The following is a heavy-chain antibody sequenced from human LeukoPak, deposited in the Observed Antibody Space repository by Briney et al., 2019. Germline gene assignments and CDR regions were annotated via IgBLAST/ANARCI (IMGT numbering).Heavy chain of an antibody. CDR1: GFTFSSYS. CDR3: ARAWGGYKSADAFDI. V-gene: IGHV3-21*01. J-gene: IGHJ3*02. Sequence: GGSLRLSCAASGFTFSSYSMNWVRQAPGKGLEWVSSSSSSSSYIYYADSVKGRFTISRDNAKNSLYLQMNSLRAEDTAVYYCARAWGGYKSADAFDIWGQGTMVTVSS. CDR2: SSSSSSYI. D-gene: IGHD5-24*01.